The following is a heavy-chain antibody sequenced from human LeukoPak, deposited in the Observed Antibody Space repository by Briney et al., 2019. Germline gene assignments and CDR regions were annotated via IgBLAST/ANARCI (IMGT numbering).Heavy chain of an antibody. J-gene: IGHJ6*02. CDR2: IHPSDSDT. Sequence: GESLKISCQVSGYLFIRYWIGWVRQTPGKGLEWMGIIHPSDSDTKYSPSFQGQITISADKSISTAYLQWSSLKASDTAMYYCARSPQFYGSGKGMDVWGQGATVTVSS. CDR3: ARSPQFYGSGKGMDV. CDR1: GYLFIRYW. V-gene: IGHV5-51*01. D-gene: IGHD3-10*01.